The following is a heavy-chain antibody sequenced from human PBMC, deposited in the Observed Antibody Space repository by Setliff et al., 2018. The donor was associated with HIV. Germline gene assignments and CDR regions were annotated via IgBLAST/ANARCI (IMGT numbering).Heavy chain of an antibody. CDR1: GAPISSYY. Sequence: SETLSLTCKVSGAPISSYYWNWIRQPPGKGLEWIGYIYNSGYTNYKPSLKSRVTISLDTSKNQFSLNLRSATAADTAVYYCARGDGYRGNDAYYDSGMDVWGQGITVTVSS. J-gene: IGHJ6*02. CDR2: IYNSGYT. D-gene: IGHD5-12*01. CDR3: ARGDGYRGNDAYYDSGMDV. V-gene: IGHV4-59*01.